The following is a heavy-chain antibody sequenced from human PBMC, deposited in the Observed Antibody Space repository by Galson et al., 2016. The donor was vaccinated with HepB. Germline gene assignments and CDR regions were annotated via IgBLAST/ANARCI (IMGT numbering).Heavy chain of an antibody. CDR1: GFTFSVYA. CDR2: VGARGIKT. CDR3: ARLDDYTSSYDQ. V-gene: IGHV3-23*01. D-gene: IGHD5-24*01. J-gene: IGHJ4*02. Sequence: SLRLSCAASGFTFSVYAMSWVRQAPGKGLEWVSGVGARGIKTYYADSVKGRFTISRDNSKNTLYLQMNNLRGGDTAVYYCARLDDYTSSYDQWGRGTLVTVCS.